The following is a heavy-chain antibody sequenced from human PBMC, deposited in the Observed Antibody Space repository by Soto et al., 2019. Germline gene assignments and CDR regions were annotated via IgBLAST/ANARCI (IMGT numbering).Heavy chain of an antibody. V-gene: IGHV3-33*01. J-gene: IGHJ4*02. CDR1: GFTFSSYG. CDR3: AREDETGGPDY. Sequence: QVQLVESGGGVVQPGRSLRLSCAASGFTFSSYGMHWVRQAPGKGLEWVAGIWYDGSNKYYADSVKGRFTISRDNSKNTLYLEMNSLRAEDTAVYYCAREDETGGPDYWGQGTLVTVSS. CDR2: IWYDGSNK. D-gene: IGHD1-26*01.